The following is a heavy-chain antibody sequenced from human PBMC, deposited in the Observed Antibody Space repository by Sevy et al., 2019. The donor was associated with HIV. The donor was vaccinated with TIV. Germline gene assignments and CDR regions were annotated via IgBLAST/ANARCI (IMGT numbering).Heavy chain of an antibody. Sequence: SETLSLTCAVSGGSLSRGYWWTWVRQPPGRGLEWIGEINHLGTTNYNPSLKSRATISIDKSKNHFSLKLTSVTAADTAVYYCARDREALAGSHLFDPWGQGTLVTVSS. V-gene: IGHV4-4*02. J-gene: IGHJ5*02. D-gene: IGHD6-19*01. CDR3: ARDREALAGSHLFDP. CDR2: INHLGTT. CDR1: GGSLSRGYW.